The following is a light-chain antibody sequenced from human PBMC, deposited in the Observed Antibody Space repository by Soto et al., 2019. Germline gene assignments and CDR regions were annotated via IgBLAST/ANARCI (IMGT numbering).Light chain of an antibody. J-gene: IGKJ1*01. CDR1: QSISSW. CDR3: QQYNSYPWT. V-gene: IGKV1-5*03. Sequence: DIQMTQSPFTLSASVGDRVTITCRASQSISSWLAWYQQKPGKAPKLLIYKASTLESGVPSNFSGSGSGTEFTLTISSLQPEDFATCYCQQYNSYPWTFGQGTKVDVK. CDR2: KAS.